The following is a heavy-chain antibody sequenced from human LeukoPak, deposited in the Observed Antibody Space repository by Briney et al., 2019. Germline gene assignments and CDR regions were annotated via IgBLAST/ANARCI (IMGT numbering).Heavy chain of an antibody. CDR2: INWNGGTT. CDR1: GFTFDDYG. CDR3: ASRGFDSSGYYAFFA. V-gene: IGHV3-20*04. J-gene: IGHJ5*02. D-gene: IGHD3-22*01. Sequence: PGGSLRLSCAASGFTFDDYGMSWVRQAPGKGLEWVSGINWNGGTTGYADSVKGRFTISRDNAKNSLYLQMNSLRAEDTALYYCASRGFDSSGYYAFFAWGQGTLVTVSS.